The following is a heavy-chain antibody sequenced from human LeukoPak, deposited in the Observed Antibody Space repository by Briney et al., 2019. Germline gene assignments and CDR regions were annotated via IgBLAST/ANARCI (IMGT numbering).Heavy chain of an antibody. D-gene: IGHD3-10*01. Sequence: SETLSLTCTVSGGSFSSYYWSWIRQPAGKGLEWIGHIYTSGTANYNPSLKSRVTMSIDTSKNQFSLKLSSVTAADTAIYYCARDAKYYFGSRTYFFFEYWGQGTLLTVSS. CDR2: IYTSGTA. J-gene: IGHJ4*02. V-gene: IGHV4-4*07. CDR3: ARDAKYYFGSRTYFFFEY. CDR1: GGSFSSYY.